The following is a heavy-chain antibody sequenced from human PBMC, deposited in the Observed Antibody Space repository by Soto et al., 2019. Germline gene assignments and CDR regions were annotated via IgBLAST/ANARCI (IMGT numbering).Heavy chain of an antibody. J-gene: IGHJ4*02. CDR1: GFTFTSHW. Sequence: PGGSLRLSCAASGFTFTSHWMSWVRQTPVKGLEWVANIKQDASEKYYVDSVKGRFTISRDNAKNSLYLQMNSLRAEDTGVYYCARDIPGLPAAPFDYWGQGTLVTVSS. V-gene: IGHV3-7*01. D-gene: IGHD6-13*01. CDR3: ARDIPGLPAAPFDY. CDR2: IKQDASEK.